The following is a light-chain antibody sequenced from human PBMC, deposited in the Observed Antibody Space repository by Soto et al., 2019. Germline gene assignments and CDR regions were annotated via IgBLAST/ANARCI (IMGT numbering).Light chain of an antibody. J-gene: IGKJ1*01. CDR3: QQFNSNPRT. CDR2: DAS. Sequence: AIQLTQSPSSLSASVGDRVTITCRASQGISSALAWYQQKPGKAPKLLIYDASSLESGVPSRFSGSGSRTDFTLTISSLQPEDFATYYCQQFNSNPRTFGQGTKVDIK. CDR1: QGISSA. V-gene: IGKV1-13*02.